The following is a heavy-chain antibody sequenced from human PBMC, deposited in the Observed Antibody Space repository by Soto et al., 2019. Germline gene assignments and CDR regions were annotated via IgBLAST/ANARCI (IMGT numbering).Heavy chain of an antibody. J-gene: IGHJ4*02. CDR2: ISGSGDSA. CDR3: GKERRGSGWSVCDF. Sequence: VQSLESGGGLVQPGGSLRLSCAASGFIFRDYAMNWVRQAPGKGLEWVSDISGSGDSARYADSVKGRFTISRDNSRDTLYLHMNSLRVDDTAVYYCGKERRGSGWSVCDFWGQGDLVTVSS. CDR1: GFIFRDYA. D-gene: IGHD6-19*01. V-gene: IGHV3-23*01.